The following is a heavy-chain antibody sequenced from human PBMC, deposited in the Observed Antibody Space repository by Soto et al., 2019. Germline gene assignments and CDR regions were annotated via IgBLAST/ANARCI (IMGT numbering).Heavy chain of an antibody. CDR2: TYYRSKWYN. Sequence: SQTLSLTCVISGDSVSSNSAAWNWIRQSPSRGLEWLGRTYYRSKWYNDYAVSVKSRITINPDTSKNQFSLQLNSVTPEDTAVYYCTRDPTGAYYDFWSGYQPATNWFDPWGQGTLVTVSS. V-gene: IGHV6-1*01. J-gene: IGHJ5*02. D-gene: IGHD3-3*01. CDR3: TRDPTGAYYDFWSGYQPATNWFDP. CDR1: GDSVSSNSAA.